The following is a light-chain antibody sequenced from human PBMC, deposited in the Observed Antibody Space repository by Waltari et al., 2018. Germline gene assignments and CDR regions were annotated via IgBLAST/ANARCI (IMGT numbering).Light chain of an antibody. J-gene: IGLJ2*01. V-gene: IGLV3-19*01. CDR2: GKD. CDR1: SLRSYD. CDR3: HSRVVSNVRGA. Sequence: SSELTQDPAVSVALGQTVRITCQGASLRSYDASWYQQKPGQAPILVRYGKDNRPSGIPDRFSCSTSGNTASLTITGSQAEDEADYYCHSRVVSNVRGAFGGGTKLTVL.